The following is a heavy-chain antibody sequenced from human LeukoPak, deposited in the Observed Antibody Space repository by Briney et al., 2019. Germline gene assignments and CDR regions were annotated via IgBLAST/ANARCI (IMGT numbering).Heavy chain of an antibody. J-gene: IGHJ4*02. CDR2: TYYRSKWYN. D-gene: IGHD5-18*01. V-gene: IGHV6-1*01. Sequence: QTLPLTCAITGDSVFSNSAAWNWIRQSPSRGLEWLGRTYYRSKWYNDYALSVKSRITINPDTSKNQFSLQLNSVTPEDTAVYYCARGGGNSYSTSFFCWGQGTLVTVSS. CDR1: GDSVFSNSAA. CDR3: ARGGGNSYSTSFFC.